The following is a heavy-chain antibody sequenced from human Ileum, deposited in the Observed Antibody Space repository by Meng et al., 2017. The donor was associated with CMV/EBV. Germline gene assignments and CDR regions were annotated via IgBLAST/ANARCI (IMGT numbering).Heavy chain of an antibody. V-gene: IGHV3-23*01. Sequence: GESLKISCAASGFTFSSYAIYWVRQAPGKGLQWVSFISGSGASTYYAESVKGRFSISRDNSKNTLYLQMSSLRAEDTAIYYCARREILGYSEGLYAFNVWGQGTRVTVSS. CDR3: ARREILGYSEGLYAFNV. CDR1: GFTFSSYA. J-gene: IGHJ3*01. D-gene: IGHD5-18*01. CDR2: ISGSGAST.